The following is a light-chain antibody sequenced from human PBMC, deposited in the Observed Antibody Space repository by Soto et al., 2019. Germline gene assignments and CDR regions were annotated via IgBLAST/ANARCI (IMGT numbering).Light chain of an antibody. CDR3: QQRYDGPLT. J-gene: IGKJ4*01. CDR2: DVS. Sequence: EIVLTQSPVTLSLSPGETATLSCRASQSISRYLAWYQQKPGQAPRLLVSDVSNRATGIPAKFSGSGSGTDFTLTISSLEPEDFAVYYCQQRYDGPLTFGGGTKVEI. CDR1: QSISRY. V-gene: IGKV3-11*01.